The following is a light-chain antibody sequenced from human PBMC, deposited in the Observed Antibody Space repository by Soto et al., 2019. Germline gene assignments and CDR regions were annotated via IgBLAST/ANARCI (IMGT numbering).Light chain of an antibody. J-gene: IGKJ4*01. CDR3: QQYNNWPPRLS. CDR2: GAL. CDR1: QSVVTSY. Sequence: EVVLTQSPGTLSLSPGEGATLSCRASQSVVTSYLAWYQQKYGQSPRLLIYGALYRAPGIPDRFSGSGSGTEFTLTISSLQSEDFAVYFCQQYNNWPPRLSFGGGTKVDIK. V-gene: IGKV3-20*01.